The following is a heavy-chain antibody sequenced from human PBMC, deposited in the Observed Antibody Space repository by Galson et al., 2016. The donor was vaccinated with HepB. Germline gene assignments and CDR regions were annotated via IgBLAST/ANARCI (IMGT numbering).Heavy chain of an antibody. Sequence: SETLSLTCSVSGTSLSSYYWSWIRQPPGKGLEWIAYFYFSGSTNYNPPLRSRVTVSFDTSKNQLSLKLNSVAAADTAVYYCARDAGGPFDLWGRGTLVTVSS. CDR2: FYFSGST. D-gene: IGHD3-16*01. J-gene: IGHJ2*01. CDR3: ARDAGGPFDL. CDR1: GTSLSSYY. V-gene: IGHV4-59*01.